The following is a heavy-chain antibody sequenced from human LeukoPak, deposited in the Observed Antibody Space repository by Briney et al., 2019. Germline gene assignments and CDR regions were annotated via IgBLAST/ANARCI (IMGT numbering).Heavy chain of an antibody. CDR2: INPNSGGT. J-gene: IGHJ4*02. D-gene: IGHD2-21*02. CDR1: GYTFTGYY. V-gene: IGHV1-2*06. CDR3: ARDRARVTGLYYFDY. Sequence: ASVKVSCKASGYTFTGYYMHWVRQAPGQGLEWMGRINPNSGGTNYAQKFQGRVTMTWDTSITTVYMELTRLRSDDAAVYYCARDRARVTGLYYFDYWGQGALVTVSS.